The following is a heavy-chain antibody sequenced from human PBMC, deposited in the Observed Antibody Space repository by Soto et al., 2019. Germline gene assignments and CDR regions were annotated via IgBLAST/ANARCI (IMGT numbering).Heavy chain of an antibody. CDR2: IIPILGIA. D-gene: IGHD4-17*01. J-gene: IGHJ4*02. CDR3: ARDTSGDYGDARFDY. Sequence: QVQLVQSGAEVKKPGSSVKVSCKASGGTFSSYTISWVRQAPGQGLEWMGRIIPILGIANYAQKFQGRVTITADKSTSTAYMELSSLRSEDTAVYYCARDTSGDYGDARFDYWGQGTLVTVSS. V-gene: IGHV1-69*08. CDR1: GGTFSSYT.